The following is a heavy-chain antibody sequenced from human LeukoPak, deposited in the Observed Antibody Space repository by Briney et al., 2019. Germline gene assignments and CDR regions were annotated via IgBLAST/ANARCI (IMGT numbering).Heavy chain of an antibody. D-gene: IGHD3-16*02. CDR3: AREGSGYGDYVWGSYRSPFDY. V-gene: IGHV4-59*12. CDR1: GGSISSYY. Sequence: SETLSLTCTVSGGSISSYYWSWIRQPPGKGLEWIGYIYYSGSTNYNPSLKSRVAISVDTSKNQFSLKLSSVTAADTAVYYCAREGSGYGDYVWGSYRSPFDYWGQGTLVTVTS. J-gene: IGHJ4*02. CDR2: IYYSGST.